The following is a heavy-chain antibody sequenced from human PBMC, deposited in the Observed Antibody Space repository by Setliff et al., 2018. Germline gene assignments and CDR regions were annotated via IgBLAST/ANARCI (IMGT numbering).Heavy chain of an antibody. CDR3: ARDRHGGNSGAFDI. CDR2: ISSSGSTI. CDR1: GFTFSDYY. Sequence: GSLRLSCGASGFTFSDYYMSWIRQAPGKGLEWVSYISSSGSTIFYADSVKGRFTISRDNAKNPLFLQMSSLRAEDTAIYYCARDRHGGNSGAFDIWGQGTMVTVSS. V-gene: IGHV3-11*04. J-gene: IGHJ3*02. D-gene: IGHD1-26*01.